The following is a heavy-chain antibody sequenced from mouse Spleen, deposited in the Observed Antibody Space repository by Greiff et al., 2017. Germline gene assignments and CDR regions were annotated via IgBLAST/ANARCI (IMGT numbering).Heavy chain of an antibody. CDR1: GYTFTDYY. CDR2: INPNNGGT. CDR3: AKYGNYVY. D-gene: IGHD2-10*02. J-gene: IGHJ2*01. Sequence: EVQLQQSGPELVKPGASVKISCKASGYTFTDYYMNWVKQSHGKSLEWIGDINPNNGGTSYNQKFKGKATLTVDKSSSTAYMELRSLTSEDSAVYYCAKYGNYVYWGQGTTLTVSS. V-gene: IGHV1-26*01.